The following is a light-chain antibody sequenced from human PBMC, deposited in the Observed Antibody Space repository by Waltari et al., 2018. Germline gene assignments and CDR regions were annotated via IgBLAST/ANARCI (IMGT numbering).Light chain of an antibody. CDR2: DVT. Sequence: QSALTQPPSASGSPGQSVTISCTGTDTDIGSYNFVSWYQQEPGKPPKLVIYDVTKRPSGVPHRFSGSKSGNTASLTVSGLQAEDEADYYCCSYTVNNNFVFGTGTTVTVL. J-gene: IGLJ1*01. V-gene: IGLV2-8*01. CDR3: CSYTVNNNFV. CDR1: DTDIGSYNF.